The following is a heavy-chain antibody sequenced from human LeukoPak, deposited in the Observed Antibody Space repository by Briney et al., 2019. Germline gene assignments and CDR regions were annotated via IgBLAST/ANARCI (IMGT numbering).Heavy chain of an antibody. CDR1: GFTFSDYY. CDR2: ISSSGSTI. CDR3: ARDHPRYCSSTSCPYYYYMDV. D-gene: IGHD2-2*01. V-gene: IGHV3-11*04. Sequence: GGSLRLSCAASGFTFSDYYMSWIRQAPGKGLEWVSYISSSGSTIYYADSVKGRFTISRDNAKNSLYLQMNSLRAEDTAVYYCARDHPRYCSSTSCPYYYYMDVWGKGTTVTVSS. J-gene: IGHJ6*03.